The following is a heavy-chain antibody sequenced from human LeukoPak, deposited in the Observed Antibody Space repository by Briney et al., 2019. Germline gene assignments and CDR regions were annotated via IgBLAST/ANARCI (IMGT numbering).Heavy chain of an antibody. Sequence: GGALRLSCAASGFTFSSYDMTWVRQAPGRGLEWVSSIRPSGDNTYYGDSVKGRFTISRDNAKNSLYLQMNSLRAEDTALYYCARDQGSSWGYFDYWGQGTLVTVSS. D-gene: IGHD6-13*01. V-gene: IGHV3-23*01. J-gene: IGHJ4*02. CDR2: IRPSGDNT. CDR3: ARDQGSSWGYFDY. CDR1: GFTFSSYD.